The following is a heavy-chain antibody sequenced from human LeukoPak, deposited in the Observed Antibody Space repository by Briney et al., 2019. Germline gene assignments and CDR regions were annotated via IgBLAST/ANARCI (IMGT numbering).Heavy chain of an antibody. CDR2: IIPIFGTA. J-gene: IGHJ4*02. CDR3: ARDLPSIAVAGNFDY. Sequence: SVKVSCKASGGTFSSYAISWVRQAPGQGLEWMGGIIPIFGTANYAQKFQGRVTITADESTSTAYMELSSLRSEDTAVYYCARDLPSIAVAGNFDYWGQGTLVTVSS. V-gene: IGHV1-69*13. D-gene: IGHD6-19*01. CDR1: GGTFSSYA.